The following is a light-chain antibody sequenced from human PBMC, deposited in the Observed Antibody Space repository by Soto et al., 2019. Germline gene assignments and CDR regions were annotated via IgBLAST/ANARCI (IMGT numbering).Light chain of an antibody. CDR1: QSVSRN. CDR3: QQYNDWTRT. Sequence: EIVLTQSPATGSLSPGERVTLSCRASQSVSRNLAWYQQKPGQAPRLLIYGASTRATDIPVRFSGSGSGTEFTLTISSLQYEDFAVYYCQQYNDWTRTFCQGTKVDIK. CDR2: GAS. V-gene: IGKV3-15*01. J-gene: IGKJ1*01.